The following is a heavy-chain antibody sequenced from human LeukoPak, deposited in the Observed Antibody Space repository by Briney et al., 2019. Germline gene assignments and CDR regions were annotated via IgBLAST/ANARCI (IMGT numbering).Heavy chain of an antibody. CDR2: INHSGST. CDR3: ARGRSSSWIYFDY. CDR1: GGSFSGYY. Sequence: PSETLSLTCAVYGGSFSGYYWSWIRQPPGKGLEWIGEINHSGSTNYNPSLKSRVTISVDTSKNQFSQKLSSVAAADTAVYYCARGRSSSWIYFDYWGQGTLVTVSS. D-gene: IGHD6-13*01. V-gene: IGHV4-34*01. J-gene: IGHJ4*02.